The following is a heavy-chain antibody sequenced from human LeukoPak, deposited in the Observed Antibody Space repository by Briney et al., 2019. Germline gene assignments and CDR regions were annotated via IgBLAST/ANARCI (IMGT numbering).Heavy chain of an antibody. CDR2: IYYSGST. D-gene: IGHD7-27*01. V-gene: IGHV4-59*01. CDR3: ARGPTGVFDY. J-gene: IGHJ4*02. Sequence: PSETLSLTCTVSGGSMSSYYWSWLRQPPGKGLEWIGYIYYSGSTNYNPSLKSRVTISVDTSKNHFSLKLSSVTAADTAVYYCARGPTGVFDYWGQGTLVTVSS. CDR1: GGSMSSYY.